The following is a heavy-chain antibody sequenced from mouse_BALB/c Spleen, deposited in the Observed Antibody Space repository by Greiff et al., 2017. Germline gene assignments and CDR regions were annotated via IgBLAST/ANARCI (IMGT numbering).Heavy chain of an antibody. V-gene: IGHV5-6*01. D-gene: IGHD3-1*01. J-gene: IGHJ4*01. Sequence: EVHLVESGGDLVKPGGSLKLSCAASGFTFSSYGMSWVRQTPDTRLEWVATTSSGGSYTYYPDSVKERVTISRDNAKNTLYLQMSSLKSESTAMYYSARQKGYDEDAMDDWGQGTSVTVAS. CDR2: TSSGGSYT. CDR3: ARQKGYDEDAMDD. CDR1: GFTFSSYG.